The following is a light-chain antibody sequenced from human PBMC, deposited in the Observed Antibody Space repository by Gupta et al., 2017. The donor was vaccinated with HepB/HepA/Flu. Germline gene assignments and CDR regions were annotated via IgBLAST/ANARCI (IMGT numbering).Light chain of an antibody. Sequence: QSALTQPASVSGPPGQSITIPCTGTSRDVGGYNSVSWYQQYPGKAPKLLIYDVTARPSGISTRFSGSKSGNTASLTISGLQTEDEADYFCSSFTSTTTLVIFGGGTKLTVL. CDR2: DVT. CDR3: SSFTSTTTLVI. J-gene: IGLJ2*01. V-gene: IGLV2-14*03. CDR1: SRDVGGYNS.